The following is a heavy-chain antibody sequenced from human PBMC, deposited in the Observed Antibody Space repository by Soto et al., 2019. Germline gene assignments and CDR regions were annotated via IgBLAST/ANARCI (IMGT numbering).Heavy chain of an antibody. CDR2: IHHSGST. CDR3: ARQGFGQLHGLVDV. J-gene: IGHJ6*02. V-gene: IGHV4-59*08. D-gene: IGHD3-10*01. CDR1: GGSITSHY. Sequence: SETLSLTCSVSGGSITSHYCSWFRQPPGKGLEWIGYIHHSGSTSYNPSLKSRVTMSVDTSKNHFSLKVNSVTAADTALYYCARQGFGQLHGLVDVWGPGTKVTVSS.